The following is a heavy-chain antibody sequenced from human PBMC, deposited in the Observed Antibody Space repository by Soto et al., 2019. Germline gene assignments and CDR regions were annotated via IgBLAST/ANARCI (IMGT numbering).Heavy chain of an antibody. Sequence: SVKVSCKASGGTFSSYAISWVRQAPGQGLEWMGGIIPIFGTANYAQKYQGRVTITADESTSTAYMELSSLRSEDTAVYYCARRGGYCISTSCYQGGSMDVWGQ. CDR3: ARRGGYCISTSCYQGGSMDV. CDR1: GGTFSSYA. D-gene: IGHD2-2*01. V-gene: IGHV1-69*13. J-gene: IGHJ6*02. CDR2: IIPIFGTA.